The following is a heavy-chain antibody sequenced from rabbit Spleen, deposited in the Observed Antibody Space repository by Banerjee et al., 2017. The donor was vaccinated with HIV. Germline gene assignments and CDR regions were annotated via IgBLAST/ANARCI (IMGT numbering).Heavy chain of an antibody. CDR1: GFSFSGNA. D-gene: IGHD1-1*01. CDR2: IYTIFGFT. J-gene: IGHJ2*01. V-gene: IGHV1S47*01. CDR3: ARNYVNAFDP. Sequence: EESGGDLVKPGASLTLTCTASGFSFSGNAMCWVRQAPGKGLEWIACIYTIFGFTIYANSVKGRFTISRDNAQNTLYLQLSSLTAADTATYFCARNYVNAFDPWGQGTLVTVS.